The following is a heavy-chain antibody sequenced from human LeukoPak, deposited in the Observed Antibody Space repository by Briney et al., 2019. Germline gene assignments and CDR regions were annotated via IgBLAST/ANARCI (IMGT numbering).Heavy chain of an antibody. CDR3: ATGRCGYGSGSYYIFDY. CDR1: GYTLTELS. Sequence: ASVKVSCKVSGYTLTELSMHWVRQAPGKGLEWMGGFDPEDGETIYAQKFQGRVTMTEDTSTATAYMELSSLRSEDTAVYYCATGRCGYGSGSYYIFDYWGQGTLVTVSS. J-gene: IGHJ4*02. CDR2: FDPEDGET. V-gene: IGHV1-24*01. D-gene: IGHD3-10*01.